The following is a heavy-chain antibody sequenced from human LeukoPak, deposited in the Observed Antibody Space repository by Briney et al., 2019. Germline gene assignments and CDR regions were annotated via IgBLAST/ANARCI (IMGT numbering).Heavy chain of an antibody. D-gene: IGHD3-22*01. J-gene: IGHJ3*02. CDR1: GGTFSSYA. V-gene: IGHV1-69*05. CDR2: IIPIFGTA. Sequence: SVKVSCKASGGTFSSYAISWVRQAPGHGLEWMGGIIPIFGTANYAQKFQGRVTNTTDESTSTAYMELSSLRSEDTAVYYCARDTEIVTGAFDIWGQGTMVTVSS. CDR3: ARDTEIVTGAFDI.